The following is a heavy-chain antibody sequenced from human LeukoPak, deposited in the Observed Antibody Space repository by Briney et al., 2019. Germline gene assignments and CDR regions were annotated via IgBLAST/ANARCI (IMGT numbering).Heavy chain of an antibody. J-gene: IGHJ5*02. CDR2: ISAYNGNT. CDR3: ATASHIRLGELSLFGPFDP. CDR1: GYTFTSYG. Sequence: ASVKVSCKASGYTFTSYGISWVRQAPGQGLEWMGWISAYNGNTNYAQKLQGRVTMTEDTSTDTAYMELSSLRSEDTAVYYCATASHIRLGELSLFGPFDPWGQGTLVTVSS. V-gene: IGHV1-18*01. D-gene: IGHD3-16*02.